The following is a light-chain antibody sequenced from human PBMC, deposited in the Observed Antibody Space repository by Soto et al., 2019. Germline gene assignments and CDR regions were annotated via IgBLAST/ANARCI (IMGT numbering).Light chain of an antibody. CDR2: DVS. Sequence: QSVLTQPASVSGSPGQSITISCTGTNSDVGGYNYVSWYQHHPGKAPKLMIYDVSNRPSGVSNRFSGSKSGNTASLTISGLQAEDEADYYCSSYTTSTTRVFGGGTKVTVL. V-gene: IGLV2-14*03. CDR3: SSYTTSTTRV. CDR1: NSDVGGYNY. J-gene: IGLJ2*01.